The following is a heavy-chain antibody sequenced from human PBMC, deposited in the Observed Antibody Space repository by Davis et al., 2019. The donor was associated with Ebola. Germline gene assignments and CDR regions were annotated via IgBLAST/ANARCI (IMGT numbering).Heavy chain of an antibody. D-gene: IGHD1-1*01. CDR1: GYIFTNYG. Sequence: AASVKVSCKASGYIFTNYGIGWVRQAPGQGLEYMGWISAYNGNTNYAQNLQGRVTMTTDTSSSTAYMELRSLRSDDTAVYYCARAQFPTTSDHWGQGTLVTVSS. J-gene: IGHJ4*02. CDR2: ISAYNGNT. CDR3: ARAQFPTTSDH. V-gene: IGHV1-18*04.